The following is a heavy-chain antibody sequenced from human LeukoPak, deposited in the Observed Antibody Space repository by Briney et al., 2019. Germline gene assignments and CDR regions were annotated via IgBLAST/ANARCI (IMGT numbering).Heavy chain of an antibody. CDR3: ARRENADSGSYYRY. V-gene: IGHV4-59*01. J-gene: IGHJ4*02. CDR1: GGSIGSYY. Sequence: SETLSLTCTVSGGSIGSYYWSWIRQPPGKGLEWIGYIYHSGSTNYNPSLKSRVTISVDTSKNQFSLKLSSVTAADTAVYYCARRENADSGSYYRYWGQGTLVTVSS. D-gene: IGHD3-10*01. CDR2: IYHSGST.